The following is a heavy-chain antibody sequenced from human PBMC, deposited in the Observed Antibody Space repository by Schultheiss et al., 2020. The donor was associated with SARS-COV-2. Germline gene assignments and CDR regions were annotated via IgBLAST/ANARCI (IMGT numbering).Heavy chain of an antibody. V-gene: IGHV4-4*02. Sequence: SETLSLTCAVSGGSISSNNLWSWVRQPPGKGLEWIGEIYHSGSTNYNPSLKSRVTISVDKSKNQFSLKLSSVTAADTAVYYCARGRRTYDFWSGYNNWFDPWGQGTLVTVSS. CDR1: GGSISSNNL. CDR3: ARGRRTYDFWSGYNNWFDP. D-gene: IGHD3-3*01. CDR2: IYHSGST. J-gene: IGHJ5*02.